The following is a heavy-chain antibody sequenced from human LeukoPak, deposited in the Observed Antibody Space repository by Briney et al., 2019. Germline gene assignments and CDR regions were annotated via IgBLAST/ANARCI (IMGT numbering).Heavy chain of an antibody. CDR1: GFTFSSYG. CDR2: IYSGGST. V-gene: IGHV3-53*01. Sequence: GRSLRLSCAASGFTFSSYGMHWVRQAPGKGLEWVSVIYSGGSTHYADSVKGRFTISRDNSKNTLYLQMNSLRAEDTAVYYCARAEYYYDSSGYSLGHFDHWGQGTLVTVSS. J-gene: IGHJ4*02. CDR3: ARAEYYYDSSGYSLGHFDH. D-gene: IGHD3-22*01.